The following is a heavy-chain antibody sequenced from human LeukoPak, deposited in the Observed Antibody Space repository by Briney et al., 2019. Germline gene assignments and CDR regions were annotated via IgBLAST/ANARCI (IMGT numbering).Heavy chain of an antibody. D-gene: IGHD4-11*01. CDR3: ARQPSSMTTVTTFDY. V-gene: IGHV4-39*01. CDR1: GGSISSRNYY. J-gene: IGHJ4*02. CDR2: IHYGGTT. Sequence: PSETLSLTCTVSGGSISSRNYYWGWIRQPPGKGPEWIGSIHYGGTTYYKPSLKSRVTIFVDMSKDQFSLKLSSVTAADTAVYYCARQPSSMTTVTTFDYWGQGTQVTVSS.